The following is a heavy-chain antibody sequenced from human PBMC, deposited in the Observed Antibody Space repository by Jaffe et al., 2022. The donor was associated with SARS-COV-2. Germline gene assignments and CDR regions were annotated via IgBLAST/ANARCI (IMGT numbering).Heavy chain of an antibody. V-gene: IGHV1-46*01. CDR3: AREIAVAGTPGKANYYYYGMDV. CDR1: GYTFTSYY. J-gene: IGHJ6*02. D-gene: IGHD6-19*01. Sequence: QVQLVQSGAEVKKPGASVKVSCKASGYTFTSYYMHWVRQAPGQGLEWMGIINPSGGSTSYAQKFQGRVTMTRDTSTSTVYMELSSLRSEDTAVYYCAREIAVAGTPGKANYYYYGMDVWGQGTTVTVSS. CDR2: INPSGGST.